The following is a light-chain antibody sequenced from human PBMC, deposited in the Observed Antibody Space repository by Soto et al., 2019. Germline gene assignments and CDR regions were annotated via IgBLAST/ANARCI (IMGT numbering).Light chain of an antibody. V-gene: IGKV3-11*01. J-gene: IGKJ4*01. CDR1: QSVSSY. Sequence: EIVLTQYPATLSLSPGERATLSCRASQSVSSYLAWYQQKPGQAPRLLIYDASNRATGIPARFSGSGSGTDFTLTISSLEPEDFAVYYCQQRSNWLTSGGGTKVDIK. CDR2: DAS. CDR3: QQRSNWLT.